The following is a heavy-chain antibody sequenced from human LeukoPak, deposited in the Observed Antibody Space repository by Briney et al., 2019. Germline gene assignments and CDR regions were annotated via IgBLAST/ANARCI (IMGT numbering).Heavy chain of an antibody. V-gene: IGHV1-2*02. Sequence: ASVKVSCKASGYTLTGYYMHWVRQAPGQGLEWMGWINPNSGGTKYAQKFQGRVTMTRDTSISTAFMELSRLKSDDTAVYYCARGVDTAMDIDYWGQGTLVTVSS. CDR1: GYTLTGYY. D-gene: IGHD5-18*01. CDR3: ARGVDTAMDIDY. CDR2: INPNSGGT. J-gene: IGHJ4*02.